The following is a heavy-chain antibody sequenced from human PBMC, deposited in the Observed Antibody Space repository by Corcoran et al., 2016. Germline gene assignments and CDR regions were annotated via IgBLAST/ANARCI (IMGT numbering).Heavy chain of an antibody. Sequence: EVQLVESGGGLVKPGGSLRLSCAASGFTFSNAWMNWVRQAPGKGLEWVGRIKSKTDGGTTDYAATVKGRFTISRDDSKNTLYLQMNSMKTEDTAVYYCTTAVSTYYDILTGYYKDAFDIWGQGTMVTVSS. D-gene: IGHD3-9*01. CDR3: TTAVSTYYDILTGYYKDAFDI. CDR2: IKSKTDGGTT. V-gene: IGHV3-15*07. CDR1: GFTFSNAW. J-gene: IGHJ3*02.